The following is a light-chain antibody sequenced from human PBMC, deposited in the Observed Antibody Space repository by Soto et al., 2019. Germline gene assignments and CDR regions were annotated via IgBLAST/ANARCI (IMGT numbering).Light chain of an antibody. CDR3: QQYYSYPFT. CDR2: AAS. CDR1: QGISSY. J-gene: IGKJ3*01. Sequence: AIRMTPSPSSFSASTGDRVTITCRASQGISSYLAWYQQKPGKAPKLLIYAASTLQSGVPSRFSGSGSGTDFTLTISGLQSEDFATYYCQQYYSYPFTFGPGTKVDIK. V-gene: IGKV1-8*01.